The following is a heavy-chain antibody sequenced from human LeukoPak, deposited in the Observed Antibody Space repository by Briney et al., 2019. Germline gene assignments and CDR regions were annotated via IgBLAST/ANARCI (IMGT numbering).Heavy chain of an antibody. Sequence: PGGSLRLSCAASGLTFSTHEMNWVRQAPGKGLEWVSYITRSGTTIYYADSVKGRFTISRDNAKNSLYLQMNSLRDEDTAVYYCARGGNIGYDYNAFDIWGQGAMVTVSS. CDR1: GLTFSTHE. CDR2: ITRSGTTI. V-gene: IGHV3-48*03. D-gene: IGHD3-22*01. J-gene: IGHJ3*02. CDR3: ARGGNIGYDYNAFDI.